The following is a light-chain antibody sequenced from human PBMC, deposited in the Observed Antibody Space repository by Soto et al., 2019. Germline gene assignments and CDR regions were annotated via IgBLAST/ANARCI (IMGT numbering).Light chain of an antibody. CDR3: QQYNYWWT. V-gene: IGKV3-15*01. CDR1: QSVSSN. CDR2: GAS. Sequence: EIVMTQSPATLSVSPGERATLSCRASQSVSSNLAWYQQKPGQAPRLLIYGASTRATGITARFSGSGSGTEFTLTISRLQSEDFAVYYCQQYNYWWTFGQGTKVEIK. J-gene: IGKJ1*01.